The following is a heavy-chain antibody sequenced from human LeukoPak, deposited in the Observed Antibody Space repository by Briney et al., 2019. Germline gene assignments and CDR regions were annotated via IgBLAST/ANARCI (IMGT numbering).Heavy chain of an antibody. D-gene: IGHD3-10*01. Sequence: SETLSLTCTVSGGSMSTYYWSWIRQSPGKGLEWIGYIYYSGCTSYNPSLKSRLTISIDTSKTQFYLKLSSVTAADTAVYYCARVVYSGSWGYFDYWGQGILVTASA. V-gene: IGHV4-59*01. CDR2: IYYSGCT. J-gene: IGHJ4*02. CDR3: ARVVYSGSWGYFDY. CDR1: GGSMSTYY.